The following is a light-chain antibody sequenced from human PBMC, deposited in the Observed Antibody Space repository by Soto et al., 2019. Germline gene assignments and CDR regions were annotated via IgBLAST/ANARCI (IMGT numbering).Light chain of an antibody. J-gene: IGKJ2*01. Sequence: IQLTQSPSTLSASVGDRVTITCRASQSVQTWLAWFQQKPGKAPKLLIYKATTLETGVPSRFSGSGSETEFTLTISSLQSEDFAVYYCQHYNYWPYTFGQGTKVDIK. CDR2: KAT. V-gene: IGKV1-5*03. CDR3: QHYNYWPYT. CDR1: QSVQTW.